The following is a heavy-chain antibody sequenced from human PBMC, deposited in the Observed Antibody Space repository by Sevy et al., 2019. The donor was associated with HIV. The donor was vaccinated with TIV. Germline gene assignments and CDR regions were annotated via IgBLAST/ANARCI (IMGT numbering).Heavy chain of an antibody. Sequence: GALRLSCAASGFTFSSYAMSWVRQAPGKGLEWVSAISGSGGSTYYADSVKGRFTISRDNSKNTLYLQMNSLRAEDTAVYYCAKGGGYYYYGMDVWGQGTTVTVSS. CDR2: ISGSGGST. CDR3: AKGGGYYYYGMDV. CDR1: GFTFSSYA. V-gene: IGHV3-23*01. D-gene: IGHD3-16*01. J-gene: IGHJ6*02.